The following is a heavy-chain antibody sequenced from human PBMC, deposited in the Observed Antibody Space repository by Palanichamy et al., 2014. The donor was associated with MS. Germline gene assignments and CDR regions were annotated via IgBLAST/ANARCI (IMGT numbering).Heavy chain of an antibody. Sequence: EVQLVEVWGEAWSSRGRSLRLSCAATGFXFDSYWMTWVRQAPGKGLEWVANIKPDGTDKRYLDSVKGRITVSRDNAQNSLYLQINSLGAEDTAVYYCTRDMSTSATAQRFDIWGQGTMVTVSS. D-gene: IGHD3-16*01. CDR2: IKPDGTDK. CDR3: TRDMSTSATAQRFDI. V-gene: IGHV3-7*04. J-gene: IGHJ3*02. CDR1: GFXFDSYW.